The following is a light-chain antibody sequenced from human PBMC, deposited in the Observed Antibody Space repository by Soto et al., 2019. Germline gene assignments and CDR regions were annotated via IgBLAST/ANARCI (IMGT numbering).Light chain of an antibody. CDR1: QSISNN. CDR3: QQYNNWPYT. J-gene: IGKJ2*01. Sequence: EVVMTQSPDTLSVSPGESATLSCRARQSISNNLAWYQQKPGQAPRLLIYGASTRTTGIPARFSGSGSGTEFTLTISCLQSEDLAVYYCQQYNNWPYTFAQGTKLE. CDR2: GAS. V-gene: IGKV3-15*01.